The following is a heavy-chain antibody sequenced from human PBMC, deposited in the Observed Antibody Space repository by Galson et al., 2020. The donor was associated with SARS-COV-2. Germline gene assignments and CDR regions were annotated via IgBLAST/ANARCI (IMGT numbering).Heavy chain of an antibody. CDR1: GFTVSDNY. Sequence: GGSLRLSCAASGFTVSDNYMSWVRQAPGKGLEWVSVIYAAGTTYYADSVKGRFTISRDNSKNTLYLQMNSLRAEDTAVYYCAKEKYGGNSIDYWGQGTLVTVSS. V-gene: IGHV3-53*01. D-gene: IGHD2-21*02. CDR3: AKEKYGGNSIDY. J-gene: IGHJ4*02. CDR2: IYAAGTT.